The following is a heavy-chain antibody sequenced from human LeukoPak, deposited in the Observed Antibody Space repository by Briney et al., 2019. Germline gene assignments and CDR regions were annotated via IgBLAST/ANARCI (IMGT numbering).Heavy chain of an antibody. Sequence: SETLSLTCTVSGASISSYYWSWIRQPPGKGLEWIGYIYYSGSTNYNPSLKSRVTISVDTSKNQFSLKLSSVTAADTAVYYCARALKDYSKLFDYWGRGTLVTVSS. D-gene: IGHD3-10*01. CDR2: IYYSGST. CDR3: ARALKDYSKLFDY. J-gene: IGHJ4*02. CDR1: GASISSYY. V-gene: IGHV4-59*01.